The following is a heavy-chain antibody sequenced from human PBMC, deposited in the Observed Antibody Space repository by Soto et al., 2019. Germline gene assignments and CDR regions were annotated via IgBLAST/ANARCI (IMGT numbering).Heavy chain of an antibody. CDR2: VHHAGST. CDR1: GDSITNGYY. Sequence: SETLSLTCTVSGDSITNGYYWGWIRQPPGRGLEWIASVHHAGSTFYSPSLMRRVTISVDRSKNQFSLKVTSVTVADTAVYYCARSTEATGTPKYWGQGTLVTVSS. CDR3: ARSTEATGTPKY. V-gene: IGHV4-38-2*02. J-gene: IGHJ4*02. D-gene: IGHD6-13*01.